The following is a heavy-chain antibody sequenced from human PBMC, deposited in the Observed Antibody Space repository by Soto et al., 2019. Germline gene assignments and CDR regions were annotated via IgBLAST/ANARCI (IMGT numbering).Heavy chain of an antibody. V-gene: IGHV1-8*01. J-gene: IGHJ4*02. D-gene: IGHD4-17*01. CDR1: GYTFTNYD. CDR2: MNPKSGNT. Sequence: QVQLVQSGAEVKKPGASVKVSCKASGYTFTNYDINWVRQATGQGLEWMGWMNPKSGNTGYAQQFXXRXIXXRSTSISTAYMELSSLRSEDTAVYYCVRVYGEIDYWGQGTLVTVSS. CDR3: VRVYGEIDY.